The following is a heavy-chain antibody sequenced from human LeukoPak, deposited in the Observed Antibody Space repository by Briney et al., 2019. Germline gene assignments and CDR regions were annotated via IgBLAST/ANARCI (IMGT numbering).Heavy chain of an antibody. CDR1: GYTFTGYY. Sequence: ASVKVSCKASGYTFTGYYMHWVRQAHGQGLEWMGWINPNSGGTNYAQKFQGRVTMTRDTSISTAYMELSRLRSDDTAVYYCARDGSGWYSYFDYWGQGTLVTVSS. J-gene: IGHJ4*02. CDR2: INPNSGGT. CDR3: ARDGSGWYSYFDY. D-gene: IGHD6-19*01. V-gene: IGHV1-2*02.